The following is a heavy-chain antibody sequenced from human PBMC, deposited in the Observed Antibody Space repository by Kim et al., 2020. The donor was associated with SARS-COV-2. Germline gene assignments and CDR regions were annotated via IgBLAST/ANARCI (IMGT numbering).Heavy chain of an antibody. V-gene: IGHV3-30*03. CDR3: ATAVLRGVNFHYYGMDF. CDR1: GFTFSTYG. Sequence: GGSLRLSCAASGFTFSTYGMHWVRQAPGKGLEWVALISYDGSNKYYADSVKGRFTISRDNSKNTLYLQMDSLRAEDTAVYYWATAVLRGVNFHYYGMDF. CDR2: ISYDGSNK. D-gene: IGHD3-10*01. J-gene: IGHJ6*01.